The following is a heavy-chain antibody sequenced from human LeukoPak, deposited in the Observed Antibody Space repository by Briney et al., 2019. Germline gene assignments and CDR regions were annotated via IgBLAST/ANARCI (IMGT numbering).Heavy chain of an antibody. CDR3: PLTDSSVTGMDV. J-gene: IGHJ6*02. CDR1: GFTFSNYG. CDR2: ISYDGNNK. V-gene: IGHV3-30*03. Sequence: PGGSLRLSCAASGFTFSNYGLHWVRQAPGKGLEWVAVISYDGNNKYYADSVKGRFTISRDNSKNTLFLQMNSLRTEDTAVYYCPLTDSSVTGMDVWGQGTTVTVSS. D-gene: IGHD6-6*01.